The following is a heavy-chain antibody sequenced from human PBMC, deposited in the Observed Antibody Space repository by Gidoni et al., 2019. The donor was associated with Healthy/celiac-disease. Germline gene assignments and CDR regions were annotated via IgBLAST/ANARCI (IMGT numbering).Heavy chain of an antibody. V-gene: IGHV3-43*01. CDR2: ISWAGGST. J-gene: IGHJ3*02. CDR1: GVTFEDYT. Sequence: EGQRGESGGGVVQPGGTLGPSWQASGVTFEDYTMHWVRQGPGKGLAWVSLISWAGGSTSYADSVKGRFTISRDNSQNSLYLQMNSLRTEDTALYYCAKDIEAVAVLPHAFDIWGQGTMVTVSS. D-gene: IGHD6-19*01. CDR3: AKDIEAVAVLPHAFDI.